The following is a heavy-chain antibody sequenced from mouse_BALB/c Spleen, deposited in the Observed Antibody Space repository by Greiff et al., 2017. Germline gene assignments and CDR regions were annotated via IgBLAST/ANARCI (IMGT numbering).Heavy chain of an antibody. CDR3: ARVHYYGLDY. CDR2: INSNGGST. J-gene: IGHJ2*01. V-gene: IGHV5-6-3*01. CDR1: GFTFSSYG. Sequence: EVKLMESGGGLVQPGGSLKLSCAASGFTFSSYGMSWVRQTPDKRLELVATINSNGGSTYYPDSVKGRFTISRDNAKNTLYLQMSSLKSEDTAMYYCARVHYYGLDYWGQGTTLTVSS. D-gene: IGHD1-1*01.